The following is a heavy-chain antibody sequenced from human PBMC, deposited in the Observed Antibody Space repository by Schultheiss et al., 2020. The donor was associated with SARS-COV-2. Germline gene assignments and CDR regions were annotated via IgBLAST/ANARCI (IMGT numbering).Heavy chain of an antibody. CDR1: GFTFSSYA. V-gene: IGHV3-30*04. Sequence: GGSLRLSCAASGFTFSSYAMSWVRQAPGKGLEWVAVISHAGTNKYYADSVKGRFTISRDNSNNTVILQMNSLRVEDTALYYCTKAADGSGTYSDYWGQGTLVTVSS. D-gene: IGHD3-10*01. CDR2: ISHAGTNK. J-gene: IGHJ4*02. CDR3: TKAADGSGTYSDY.